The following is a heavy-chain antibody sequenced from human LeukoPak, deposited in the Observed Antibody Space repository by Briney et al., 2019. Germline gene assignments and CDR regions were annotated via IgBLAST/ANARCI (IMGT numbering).Heavy chain of an antibody. CDR2: IGNSGGKT. CDR1: GFTFNNYA. V-gene: IGHV3-23*01. Sequence: GGSLRLSCAASGFTFNNYAMTWVRQAPGKGLEWVSAIGNSGGKTYYADSVEGRFTISRDNSKNTLYLHMNSLRAEDTAVYYCAKDRYYDILTGYYDAASDIWGQGTMVTVSS. D-gene: IGHD3-9*01. J-gene: IGHJ3*02. CDR3: AKDRYYDILTGYYDAASDI.